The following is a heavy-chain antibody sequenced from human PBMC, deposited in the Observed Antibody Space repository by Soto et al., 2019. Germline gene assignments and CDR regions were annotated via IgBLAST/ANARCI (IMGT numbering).Heavy chain of an antibody. CDR2: IYHEGSKK. CDR3: GRDLSLASGSD. V-gene: IGHV3-33*01. Sequence: QVQLVESGGGVVQPGKSLRLSCTASGFTFRNYGMHWVRQAPGKGLEWVAIIYHEGSKKHYGDSVKGRFTIYRDDPKSTQYLQMDSLRVDYTAVYYCGRDLSLASGSDWGQGTLVIVSS. J-gene: IGHJ4*02. CDR1: GFTFRNYG. D-gene: IGHD3-10*01.